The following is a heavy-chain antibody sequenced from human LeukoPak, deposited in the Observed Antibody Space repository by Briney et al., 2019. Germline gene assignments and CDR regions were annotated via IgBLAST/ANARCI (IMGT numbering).Heavy chain of an antibody. CDR1: GYTFTGYY. D-gene: IGHD6-19*01. CDR2: INPNSGGT. CDR3: ARSSHYSSGSLGDY. Sequence: ASVKVSCKASGYTFTGYYMHWVRQAPGQGLEWMGWINPNSGGTNYAQKFQGRVTMTRDTSITTAYMDLSRLTSDDTAVYYYARSSHYSSGSLGDYWGQGTLVTVSS. V-gene: IGHV1-2*02. J-gene: IGHJ4*02.